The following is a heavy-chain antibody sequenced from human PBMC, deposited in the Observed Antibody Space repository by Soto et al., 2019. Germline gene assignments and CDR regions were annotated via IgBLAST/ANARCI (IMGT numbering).Heavy chain of an antibody. Sequence: ASVKVSCKASGGTFSSYAISWVRQAPGQGLEWMGGIIPIFGTANYAQKFQGRVTITADESTSTAYMELSSLRSEDTAVYYCASCSTSCYTYYYYGMDVWGQGTTVTVSS. V-gene: IGHV1-69*13. J-gene: IGHJ6*02. CDR2: IIPIFGTA. CDR1: GGTFSSYA. CDR3: ASCSTSCYTYYYYGMDV. D-gene: IGHD2-2*02.